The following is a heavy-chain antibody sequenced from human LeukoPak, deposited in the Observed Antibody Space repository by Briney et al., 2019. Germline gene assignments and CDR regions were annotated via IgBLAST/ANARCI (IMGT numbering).Heavy chain of an antibody. D-gene: IGHD2-15*01. CDR2: IYNSGST. Sequence: PSQTLSLTCTVSGGSLSSYYWSWIRQPPGKGLEWIGNIYNSGSTNYNPSLKNRVTISVDTSKKQLSLKLSSVTAADTAVYYCARQTTRYCSGGDCYSNSAFDMWGQGTMVTVSS. CDR3: ARQTTRYCSGGDCYSNSAFDM. V-gene: IGHV4-59*08. J-gene: IGHJ3*02. CDR1: GGSLSSYY.